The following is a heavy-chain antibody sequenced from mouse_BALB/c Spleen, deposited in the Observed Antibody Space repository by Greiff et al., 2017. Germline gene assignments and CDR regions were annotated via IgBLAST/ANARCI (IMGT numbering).Heavy chain of an antibody. J-gene: IGHJ4*01. CDR3: ARDKDYRYAGYYAMDY. Sequence: QVQLKESGPGLVAPSQSLSITCTVSGFSLTGYGVNWVRQPPGKGLEWLGMIWGDGSTDYNSALKSRLSISKDNSKSQVFLKMNSLQTDDTARYYCARDKDYRYAGYYAMDYWGQGTSVTVSS. CDR1: GFSLTGYG. CDR2: IWGDGST. V-gene: IGHV2-6-7*01. D-gene: IGHD2-14*01.